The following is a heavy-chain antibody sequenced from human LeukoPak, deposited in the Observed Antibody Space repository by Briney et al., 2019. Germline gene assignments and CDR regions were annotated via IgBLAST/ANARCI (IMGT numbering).Heavy chain of an antibody. CDR1: GYSFTSYW. V-gene: IGHV5-51*01. Sequence: GESLKISCKGSGYSFTSYWISWVRQMPGKGLEWMGIIYPGDSDTRYSPSFQGQVTISADKSISTAYLQWSSLKASDTAMYYCARLSSYCGGDCYSGPFDYWGQGTLVTVSS. CDR3: ARLSSYCGGDCYSGPFDY. J-gene: IGHJ4*02. D-gene: IGHD2-21*01. CDR2: IYPGDSDT.